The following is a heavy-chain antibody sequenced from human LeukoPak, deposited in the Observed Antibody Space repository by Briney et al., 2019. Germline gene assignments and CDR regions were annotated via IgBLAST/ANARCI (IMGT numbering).Heavy chain of an antibody. Sequence: ASVKVSCKASGYTFTAYYMHWVRQAPGQGLEWMGGIIPIFGTANYAQKFQGRVTITADESTSTAYMELSSLRSEDTAVYYCARDSGTELAYDYWGQGTLVTVSS. CDR1: GYTFTAYY. D-gene: IGHD1/OR15-1a*01. CDR2: IIPIFGTA. V-gene: IGHV1-69*13. CDR3: ARDSGTELAYDY. J-gene: IGHJ4*02.